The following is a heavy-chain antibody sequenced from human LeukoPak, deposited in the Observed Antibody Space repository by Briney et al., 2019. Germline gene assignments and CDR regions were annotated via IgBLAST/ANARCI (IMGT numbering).Heavy chain of an antibody. D-gene: IGHD6-13*01. J-gene: IGHJ4*02. V-gene: IGHV1-2*04. Sequence: ASVKVSCKASGYTFTAYYMHWVRQAPGQGLEWMGWINHNNGGTNSAQKFQGWVTMTRDTSISTAYMELSRLRSDDTAVYYCAREGDSSSWSDFDYWGQGTLVTVSS. CDR3: AREGDSSSWSDFDY. CDR2: INHNNGGT. CDR1: GYTFTAYY.